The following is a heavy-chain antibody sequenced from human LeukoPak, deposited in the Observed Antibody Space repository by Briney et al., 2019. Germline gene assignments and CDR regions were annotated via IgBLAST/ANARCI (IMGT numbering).Heavy chain of an antibody. Sequence: ASVKVSCKASGGTFSSYATSWVRQAPGQGLEWMGGIIPIFGTANYAQKFQGRVTITADESTSTAYMELSSLRSEDTAVYYCARDSAKDIVVVLAAPLDYWGQGTLVTVSS. CDR3: ARDSAKDIVVVLAAPLDY. CDR1: GGTFSSYA. J-gene: IGHJ4*02. V-gene: IGHV1-69*13. CDR2: IIPIFGTA. D-gene: IGHD2-2*01.